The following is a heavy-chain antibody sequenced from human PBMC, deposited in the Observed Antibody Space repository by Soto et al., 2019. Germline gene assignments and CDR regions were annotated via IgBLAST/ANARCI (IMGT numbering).Heavy chain of an antibody. V-gene: IGHV3-21*05. D-gene: IGHD6-19*01. CDR3: ARDAVAGTFDY. Sequence: VASPRLSCGDSGFTFGGDSGTWVRHAPGKGLEWRSYISSSSSYIYYADSVNGRFTISRDNAKNSVYLQMNSLRAEDTAVSYCARDAVAGTFDYGGQGTLVTVSS. CDR2: ISSSSSYI. J-gene: IGHJ4*02. CDR1: GFTFGGDS.